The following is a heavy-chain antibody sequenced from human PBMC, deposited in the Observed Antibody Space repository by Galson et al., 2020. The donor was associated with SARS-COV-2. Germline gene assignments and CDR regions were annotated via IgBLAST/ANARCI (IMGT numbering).Heavy chain of an antibody. J-gene: IGHJ4*02. V-gene: IGHV1-3*01. CDR2: INAGNGNT. Sequence: SVTVSCKASGYTFTSYAMHWVRQAPGQRLEWMGWINAGNGNTKYSQKFQGRVTITRDTSASTAYMELSSLRSEDTAVYYCARVPQIYYYDSSGYYTPFDYWGQGTLVTVSS. D-gene: IGHD3-22*01. CDR3: ARVPQIYYYDSSGYYTPFDY. CDR1: GYTFTSYA.